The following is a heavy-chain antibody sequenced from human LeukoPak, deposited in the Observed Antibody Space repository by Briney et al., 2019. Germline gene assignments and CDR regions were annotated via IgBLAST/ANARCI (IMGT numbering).Heavy chain of an antibody. CDR2: IKQDGSEK. V-gene: IGHV3-7*01. Sequence: PGGSLRLSCAASGFTFSSYWISWVRQAPGKGLEWVANIKQDGSEKYYVDSVKGRFTISRDNAKNSLYLQMNSLRAEDTAVYYCARDRWGRHLLDYWGQGTLVAVSS. D-gene: IGHD3-16*01. CDR1: GFTFSSYW. J-gene: IGHJ4*02. CDR3: ARDRWGRHLLDY.